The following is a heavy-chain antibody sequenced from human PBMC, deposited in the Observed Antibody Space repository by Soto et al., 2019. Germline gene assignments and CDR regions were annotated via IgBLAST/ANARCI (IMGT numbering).Heavy chain of an antibody. CDR3: ARASPIAGADHFDY. Sequence: PGGSLRLSCAASEFTFSDYYMSWIRQAPGKGLEWVSYLSSSGNTIYYADSVKGRFTISRDNAKNSLYLQMNSLRAEDTAVYYCARASPIAGADHFDYWGQGTLVTVSS. J-gene: IGHJ4*02. CDR2: LSSSGNTI. V-gene: IGHV3-11*01. D-gene: IGHD6-19*01. CDR1: EFTFSDYY.